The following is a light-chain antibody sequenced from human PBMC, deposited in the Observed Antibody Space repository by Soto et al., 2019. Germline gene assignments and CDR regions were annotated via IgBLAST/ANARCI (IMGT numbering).Light chain of an antibody. CDR3: AAWDASLKGYA. Sequence: QSVLTQPPSASGTPGQRVTISCSGSSSNIGSNTVSWYQQLPGTAPKLLIYSNNQRPSGVPDRFSGSKSGTSASLAISGLQSEDEADYYCAAWDASLKGYAFGTGTKLTVL. V-gene: IGLV1-44*01. J-gene: IGLJ1*01. CDR2: SNN. CDR1: SSNIGSNT.